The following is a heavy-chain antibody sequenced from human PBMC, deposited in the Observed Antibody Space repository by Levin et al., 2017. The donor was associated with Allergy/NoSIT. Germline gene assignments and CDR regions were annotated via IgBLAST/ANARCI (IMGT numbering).Heavy chain of an antibody. Sequence: SVKVSCKAFGGTLRSYAISWVRQAPGQGLEWMGGIIPIFGSANYAQKFQGRVTITADESTNTAYMELSSLRSEDTAVYYCARDPVVRGVMTPHQYNYYGMDVWGQGTTVTVSS. CDR3: ARDPVVRGVMTPHQYNYYGMDV. CDR2: IIPIFGSA. CDR1: GGTLRSYA. J-gene: IGHJ6*02. D-gene: IGHD3-10*01. V-gene: IGHV1-69*13.